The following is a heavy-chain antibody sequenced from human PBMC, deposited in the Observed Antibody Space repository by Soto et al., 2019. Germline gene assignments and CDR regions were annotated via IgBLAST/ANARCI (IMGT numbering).Heavy chain of an antibody. J-gene: IGHJ4*02. CDR1: GYTFTTYG. V-gene: IGHV1-3*05. Sequence: QVQLVQSGAVEKKPGASVKVSCKTYGYTFTTYGMHWVRQAPGQRPEWLGWINAGSGKTKYSQRFQGRVSITRDTSASTVYVDLSSLRSEDTAVYYCTVTTKTSYFDYWGQGTLVIVSS. CDR2: INAGSGKT. D-gene: IGHD4-17*01. CDR3: TVTTKTSYFDY.